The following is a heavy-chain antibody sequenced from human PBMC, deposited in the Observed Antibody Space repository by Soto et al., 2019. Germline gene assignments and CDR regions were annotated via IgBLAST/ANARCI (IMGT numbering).Heavy chain of an antibody. D-gene: IGHD6-19*01. V-gene: IGHV3-48*03. Sequence: SLRLCCVGSGFIFSRYEMNWVRQAPGKGLEWISDISSSGSTKYYADSVKGRFTISRDNARKALYLQMNSLRAEDTAVYYCARAGGSGWYDNWFDPWGQGTLVTVSS. CDR2: ISSSGSTK. J-gene: IGHJ5*02. CDR1: GFIFSRYE. CDR3: ARAGGSGWYDNWFDP.